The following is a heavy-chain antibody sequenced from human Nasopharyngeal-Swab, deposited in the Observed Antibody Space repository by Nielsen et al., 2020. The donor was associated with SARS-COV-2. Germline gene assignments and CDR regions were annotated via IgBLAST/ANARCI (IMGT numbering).Heavy chain of an antibody. J-gene: IGHJ6*02. D-gene: IGHD3-3*01. CDR2: MNPNSGNT. CDR1: GYTFTGYY. V-gene: IGHV1-8*03. CDR3: ARGHVLRFLEWPQGAVYYYGMDV. Sequence: ASVKVSCKASGYTFTGYYMHWVRQAPGQGLEWMGWMNPNSGNTGYAQKFQGRVTITRNTSISTAYMELSSLRSEDTAVYYCARGHVLRFLEWPQGAVYYYGMDVWGQGTTVTVSS.